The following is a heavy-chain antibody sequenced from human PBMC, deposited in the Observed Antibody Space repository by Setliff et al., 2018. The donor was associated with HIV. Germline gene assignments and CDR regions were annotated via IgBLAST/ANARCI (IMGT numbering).Heavy chain of an antibody. CDR1: GGSISSSTYY. Sequence: SETLSLTCSVSGGSISSSTYYWGWIRQPPGKGLEWIGDIFYTGSTYYNSSLRRRVFISRDASKKFFSLRLTSVTAADSAVYYCATGGANYAWGQGSLVTVSS. CDR2: IFYTGST. D-gene: IGHD1-7*01. V-gene: IGHV4-39*07. CDR3: ATGGANYA. J-gene: IGHJ5*02.